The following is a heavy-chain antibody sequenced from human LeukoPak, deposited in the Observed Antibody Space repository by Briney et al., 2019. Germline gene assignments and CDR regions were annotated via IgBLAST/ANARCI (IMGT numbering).Heavy chain of an antibody. CDR1: GFTFDDYG. V-gene: IGHV3-20*04. CDR2: INWNGGST. D-gene: IGHD5-18*01. Sequence: PGGSLRLSCAASGFTFDDYGMSWVRQAPGKGLEWVSGINWNGGSTGYADSVKGRFTISRDNAKNSLYLQMNSLRAEDTAVYYCAKEGGELWLRGVARKYYFDYWGQGTLVTVSS. J-gene: IGHJ4*02. CDR3: AKEGGELWLRGVARKYYFDY.